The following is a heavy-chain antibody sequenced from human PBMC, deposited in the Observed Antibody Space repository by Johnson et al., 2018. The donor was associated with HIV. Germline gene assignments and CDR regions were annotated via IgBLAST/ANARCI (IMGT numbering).Heavy chain of an antibody. V-gene: IGHV3-23*04. D-gene: IGHD1-26*01. CDR2: SSGSGGST. J-gene: IGHJ3*02. Sequence: VQLVESGGGLVQPGGSLRLSCAASGFTVSRNYMSWVRQAPGKGLEWVSASSGSGGSTYYADSGKGRVTISRDNSKNTLYLQMNSLRAEDTAVYYCARVRRREQKLDAFDIWGQGTMVTVSS. CDR3: ARVRRREQKLDAFDI. CDR1: GFTVSRNY.